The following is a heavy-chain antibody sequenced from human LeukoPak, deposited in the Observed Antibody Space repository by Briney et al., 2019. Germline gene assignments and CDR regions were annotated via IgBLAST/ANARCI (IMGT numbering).Heavy chain of an antibody. D-gene: IGHD2-15*01. CDR1: GLTVSSNY. Sequence: PGGSLRLSCAASGLTVSSNYMSWVRQAPGKGLEWVSVIFGGGDNTYYADSVKGRFTISRDNSKNTLYLQMNSLRAEDTAVYYCARDLYCSGGSCYQYWGQGTLVTVSS. V-gene: IGHV3-53*01. CDR3: ARDLYCSGGSCYQY. J-gene: IGHJ1*01. CDR2: IFGGGDNT.